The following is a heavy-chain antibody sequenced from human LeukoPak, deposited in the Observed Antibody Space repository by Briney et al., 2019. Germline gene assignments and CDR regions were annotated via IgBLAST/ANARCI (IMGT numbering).Heavy chain of an antibody. Sequence: GGSLRLSCAASGFTFSSYWMQWVRQAPGKGLVWVSRIKNDGSVTNYADSVKGRYTISRDNAKNTLYLQMNSLRAEDTAVYYCARYNAAAGDYWGRGTLVTVSS. CDR1: GFTFSSYW. V-gene: IGHV3-74*01. CDR2: IKNDGSVT. D-gene: IGHD6-13*01. CDR3: ARYNAAAGDY. J-gene: IGHJ4*02.